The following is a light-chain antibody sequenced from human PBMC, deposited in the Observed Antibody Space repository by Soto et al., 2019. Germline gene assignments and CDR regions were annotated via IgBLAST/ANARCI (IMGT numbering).Light chain of an antibody. V-gene: IGKV3-20*01. CDR2: GAS. Sequence: IVVTQSPSTLSVSPGERATLSCRASQSIRSHLAWYQQKPGQAPRLLIYGASSRATGIPDRFSGSGSGTDFTLTISRLEPEDFAVYYCQQYGSSPPRITFGQGTRLEIK. J-gene: IGKJ5*01. CDR3: QQYGSSPPRIT. CDR1: QSIRSH.